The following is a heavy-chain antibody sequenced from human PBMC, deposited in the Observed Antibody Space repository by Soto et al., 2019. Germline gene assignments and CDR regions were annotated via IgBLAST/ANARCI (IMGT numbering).Heavy chain of an antibody. CDR2: IKQDGSEK. CDR3: ARIADYSNYNYYDFMDV. V-gene: IGHV3-7*01. Sequence: GGSLRLSCAASGFTFSSYAMSWVRQAPGKGLEWVANIKQDGSEKYYVDSVKGRFTISRDNAKNSLYLQMNSLRAEDTAVYYCARIADYSNYNYYDFMDVWGKGTTVTVSS. D-gene: IGHD4-4*01. CDR1: GFTFSSYA. J-gene: IGHJ6*03.